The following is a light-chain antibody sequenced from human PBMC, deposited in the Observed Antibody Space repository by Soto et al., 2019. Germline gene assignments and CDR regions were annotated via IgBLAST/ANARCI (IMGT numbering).Light chain of an antibody. CDR3: QQYNTWPV. J-gene: IGKJ4*01. CDR1: RSVSSN. CDR2: GAS. V-gene: IGKV3-15*01. Sequence: EIVMTQSPATLSVSPGERATLSCRASRSVSSNLAWYQQKPGQAPRLLIYGASTRATGIPARFSGSGSGTEFTLTISSLQSEDFAVYFCQQYNTWPVFGGGTKVEIK.